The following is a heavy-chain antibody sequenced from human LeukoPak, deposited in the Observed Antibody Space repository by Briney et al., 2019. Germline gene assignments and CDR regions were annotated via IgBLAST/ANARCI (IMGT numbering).Heavy chain of an antibody. D-gene: IGHD3-16*01. Sequence: GGSLRLSCVASGFTFSSHGMHWVRQAPGKGLEWVAVIWYDASEEYYADSVRGRFTISRDNSKNTLYLQMNSLRAEDTAVYYCARWGDNKILDYWGQGTLVTVSS. J-gene: IGHJ4*02. V-gene: IGHV3-33*01. CDR3: ARWGDNKILDY. CDR2: IWYDASEE. CDR1: GFTFSSHG.